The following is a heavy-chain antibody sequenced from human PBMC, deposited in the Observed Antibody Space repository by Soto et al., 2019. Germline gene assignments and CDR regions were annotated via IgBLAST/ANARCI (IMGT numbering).Heavy chain of an antibody. CDR2: ISGSGGST. CDR3: AKDGPSLWFGEFDY. Sequence: EVQLLESGGGLVQPGGSLRLSCAASGFTFSSYAMSWVRQAPGKGLGWVSGISGSGGSTDYADSVEGRFTISRDNSKHTLYLQMNSLRAEDTDVYYCAKDGPSLWFGEFDYWGQGTLVSAS. V-gene: IGHV3-23*01. D-gene: IGHD3-10*01. CDR1: GFTFSSYA. J-gene: IGHJ4*02.